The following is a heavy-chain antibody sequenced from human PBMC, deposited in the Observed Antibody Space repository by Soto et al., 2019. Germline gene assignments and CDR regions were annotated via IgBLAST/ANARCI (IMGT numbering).Heavy chain of an antibody. D-gene: IGHD1-1*01. J-gene: IGHJ4*02. CDR1: GFTFSRYR. V-gene: IGHV3-48*02. Sequence: EVQLVESGGVLVQPGGSLRLSCAASGFTFSRYRMNWVRQAPGKGLEWVAYIDSSSTSIYYADSVKGRFTISRDNAKNSLYLQMSSLREEDTAGYYCARDPFSGTWNEGDYGGQGTLVTVSS. CDR2: IDSSSTSI. CDR3: ARDPFSGTWNEGDY.